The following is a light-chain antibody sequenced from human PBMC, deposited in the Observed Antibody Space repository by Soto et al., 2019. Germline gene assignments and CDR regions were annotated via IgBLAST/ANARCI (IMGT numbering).Light chain of an antibody. CDR3: QQYDTLSFT. CDR1: PDISNY. CDR2: DAS. V-gene: IGKV1-33*01. J-gene: IGKJ3*01. Sequence: DIPMTQSPSSLSASVGDRVTITCQASPDISNYLNWYQQKLGKAPKLLIYDASNLEPGVPSRFSGSGSGTKFIFTISSLQPEDIATYYCQQYDTLSFTFGPGTKVDL.